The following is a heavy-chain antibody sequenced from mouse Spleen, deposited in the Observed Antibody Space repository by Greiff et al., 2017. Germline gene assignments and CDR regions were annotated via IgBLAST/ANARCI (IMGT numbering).Heavy chain of an antibody. Sequence: QVQLKESGPSLVQPSQSLSITCTVSGFSLTSYGVHWVRQSPGKGLEWLGVIWRGGSTDYNAAFMSRLSITKDNSKSQVFFKMNSLQADDTAIYYCAKNSLTTATGAMDYWGQGTSVTVSS. J-gene: IGHJ4*01. D-gene: IGHD1-2*01. CDR2: IWRGGST. V-gene: IGHV2-5-1*01. CDR3: AKNSLTTATGAMDY. CDR1: GFSLTSYG.